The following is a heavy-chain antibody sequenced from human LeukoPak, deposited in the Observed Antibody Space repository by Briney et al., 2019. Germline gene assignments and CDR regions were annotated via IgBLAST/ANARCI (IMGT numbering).Heavy chain of an antibody. V-gene: IGHV3-7*03. J-gene: IGHJ4*02. D-gene: IGHD2-8*02. Sequence: GGSLRLSCVGSGFTFSSYWMTWVRQAPGKGLEWVANIKDDGSEKYSVDSVKGRFTISRDNAKNLLYLQMSSLRAEDTAVYYCVGLVEPLDYWGQGTLVTVSS. CDR2: IKDDGSEK. CDR1: GFTFSSYW. CDR3: VGLVEPLDY.